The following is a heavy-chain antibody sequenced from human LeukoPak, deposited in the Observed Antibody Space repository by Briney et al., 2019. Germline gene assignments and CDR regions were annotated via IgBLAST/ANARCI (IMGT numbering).Heavy chain of an antibody. CDR3: ARHGGERDYYGSGSYYQRGYYYYYGMDV. CDR2: IYPGDSDT. CDR1: GYSFTSYW. Sequence: GESLKISCKGSGYSFTSYWIGWVRQMPGKGLEWMGIIYPGDSDTRYSPSFQGQVTISADKSISTAYLQWSSLKASDTAMYYCARHGGERDYYGSGSYYQRGYYYYYGMDVWGQGTTVTVSS. D-gene: IGHD3-10*01. V-gene: IGHV5-51*01. J-gene: IGHJ6*02.